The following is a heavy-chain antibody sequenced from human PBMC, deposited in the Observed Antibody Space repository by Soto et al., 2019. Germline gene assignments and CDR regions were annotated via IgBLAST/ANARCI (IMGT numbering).Heavy chain of an antibody. J-gene: IGHJ6*02. V-gene: IGHV1-69*13. CDR3: ARDSCSGGSCYRFFDYCGMDV. CDR2: IIPIFGTA. CDR1: GGTFSSYA. D-gene: IGHD2-15*01. Sequence: SVKVSCKASGGTFSSYAISWVRQAPGQGLEWMGGIIPIFGTANYAQKFRGRVTITADESTSTAYMELSSLRSEDTAVYYCARDSCSGGSCYRFFDYCGMDVWAKGPRSPSP.